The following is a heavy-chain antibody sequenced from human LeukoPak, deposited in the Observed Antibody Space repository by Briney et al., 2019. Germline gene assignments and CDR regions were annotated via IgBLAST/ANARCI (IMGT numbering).Heavy chain of an antibody. Sequence: SETLSLTCTVSGGSISSSSYYWGWIRQPPGKGLECIGSIYYSGRTYYTPSPKSRVTISVDTSKNQFSLKVTSVTAADTAVYYCARQSYGDYVGEGAFDIWGQGTMVTVSS. V-gene: IGHV4-39*01. CDR1: GGSISSSSYY. CDR2: IYYSGRT. D-gene: IGHD4-17*01. J-gene: IGHJ3*02. CDR3: ARQSYGDYVGEGAFDI.